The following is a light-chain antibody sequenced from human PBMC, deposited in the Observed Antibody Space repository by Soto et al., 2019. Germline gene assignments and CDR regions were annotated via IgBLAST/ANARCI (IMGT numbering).Light chain of an antibody. CDR2: WTS. CDR3: QQYYSTRT. V-gene: IGKV4-1*01. CDR1: QSVLYGANNQNY. Sequence: DIVMTQSPDSLAVSLGERVTINCKSTQSVLYGANNQNYIAWYQQKPRQPPKVLIYWTSTRESGVPDRFSGSGSGTDFTLTINNLQAEDVAVYYCQQYYSTRTFGQGTKVEIK. J-gene: IGKJ1*01.